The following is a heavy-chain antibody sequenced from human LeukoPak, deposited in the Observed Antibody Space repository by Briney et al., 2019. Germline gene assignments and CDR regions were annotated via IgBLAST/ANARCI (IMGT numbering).Heavy chain of an antibody. V-gene: IGHV3-48*01. Sequence: GGSLRLYCAASGFTFSTYSMNWVRQAPGKGLEWLSYISSSSDTIYYADSVKGRFTISRDNAKNSLYLQMNSLRAEDTAVYYCARGNKGSDYWGQGTLVTVSS. CDR1: GFTFSTYS. CDR3: ARGNKGSDY. J-gene: IGHJ4*02. CDR2: ISSSSDTI. D-gene: IGHD1/OR15-1a*01.